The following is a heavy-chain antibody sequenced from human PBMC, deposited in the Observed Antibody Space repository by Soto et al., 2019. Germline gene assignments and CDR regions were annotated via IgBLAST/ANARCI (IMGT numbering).Heavy chain of an antibody. J-gene: IGHJ4*02. CDR2: FHYSGST. CDR1: GCSISSRDSY. Sequence: SETLSLPCPVSGCSISSRDSYWGWIRQPPGKGLEWIGSFHYSGSTYYNPSLKSRVTISVDTSKNQLSLRVTSATAADTAVYYCARGFGRSHFDYWGQGTLVTVSS. CDR3: ARGFGRSHFDY. V-gene: IGHV4-39*01. D-gene: IGHD3-16*01.